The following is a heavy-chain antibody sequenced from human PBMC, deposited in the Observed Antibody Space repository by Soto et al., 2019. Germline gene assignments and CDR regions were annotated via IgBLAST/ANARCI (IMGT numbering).Heavy chain of an antibody. CDR2: IYFTGST. CDR1: GASLSGSY. J-gene: IGHJ2*01. CDR3: GRYPPGPTTEGAPSYFDL. V-gene: IGHV4-4*07. Sequence: QVQLQESGPGLVKTSETLSLTCTVSGASLSGSYWRWIRRPAGKGLEWIGRIYFTGSTNYNPSLRGRVTMSVDTYKNQCSLRLNSVTAADTAMYYCGRYPPGPTTEGAPSYFDLWGRGTLVTVSS. D-gene: IGHD1-1*01.